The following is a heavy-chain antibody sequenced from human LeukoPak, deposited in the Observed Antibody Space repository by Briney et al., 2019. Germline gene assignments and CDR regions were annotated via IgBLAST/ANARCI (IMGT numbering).Heavy chain of an antibody. CDR3: ARWEEYYYGNTHAFDI. CDR1: GYAFTGYY. D-gene: IGHD3-10*01. CDR2: SNPNSGGT. J-gene: IGHJ3*02. V-gene: IGHV1-2*02. Sequence: ASVKVSCKASGYAFTGYYMHWVRQAPGQGLEWMGWSNPNSGGTNYAQKFQGRVTMTRDTSISTAYMELSRLRSDDTAAYYCARWEEYYYGNTHAFDIWGQGTMVTVSS.